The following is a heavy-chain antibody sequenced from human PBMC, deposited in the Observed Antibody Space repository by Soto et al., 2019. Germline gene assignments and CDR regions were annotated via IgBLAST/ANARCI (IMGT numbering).Heavy chain of an antibody. CDR2: TNEKGET. CDR1: GFPFSTYS. CDR3: VSREWLSSP. Sequence: EVQLVESGGGLVQPGGSLRLSCAASGFPFSTYSMSWVRQAPGKGLEWVANTNEKGETNYGDSVKGRFTISRDNAKNFLYLQMNSLRVEDTAVYYGVSREWLSSPWGQGTLVIVSS. V-gene: IGHV3-7*02. D-gene: IGHD6-19*01. J-gene: IGHJ5*02.